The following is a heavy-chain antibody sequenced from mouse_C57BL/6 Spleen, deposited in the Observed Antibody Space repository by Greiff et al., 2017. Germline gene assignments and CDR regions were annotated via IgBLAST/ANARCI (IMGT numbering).Heavy chain of an antibody. V-gene: IGHV5-4*01. CDR1: GFTFSSYA. CDR2: ISDGGSYT. CDR3: ARDWGDYYAMDY. J-gene: IGHJ4*01. Sequence: VQLKQSGGGLVKPGGSLKLSCAASGFTFSSYAMSWVRQTPEKRLEWVATISDGGSYTYYPANVKGRFTISRDNAKNNLYLQMSHLKSEDTAMDYCARDWGDYYAMDYWGQGTSVTVSS.